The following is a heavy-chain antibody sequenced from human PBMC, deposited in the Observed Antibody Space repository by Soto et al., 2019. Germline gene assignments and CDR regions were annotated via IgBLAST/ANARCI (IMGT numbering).Heavy chain of an antibody. V-gene: IGHV1-8*01. CDR1: GYSFTSLD. CDR3: AGGDSAGADY. CDR2: MEPSTGRT. J-gene: IGHJ4*02. D-gene: IGHD1-26*01. Sequence: QVQLVQSGAEVREPGASVKVSCKASGYSFTSLDINWVRQTAGQGLEWMGWMEPSTGRTGYAQKFQGRVTMTRDTSINSAYMDLTTLTSAVTAFCYWAGGDSAGADYWGQGTLVTVS.